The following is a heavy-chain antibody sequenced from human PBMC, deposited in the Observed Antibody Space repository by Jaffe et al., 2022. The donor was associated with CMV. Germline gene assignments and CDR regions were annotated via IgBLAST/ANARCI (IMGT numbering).Heavy chain of an antibody. CDR2: IRSKAYGGTT. CDR3: SRSYFDWLYFDY. J-gene: IGHJ4*02. Sequence: EVQLVESGGGLVKPGRSLRLSCTASGFTFGDYAMSWFRQAPGKGLEWVGFIRSKAYGGTTEYAASVKGRFTISRDDSKSIAYLQMNSLKTEDTAVYYCSRSYFDWLYFDYWGQGTLVTVSS. CDR1: GFTFGDYA. V-gene: IGHV3-49*05. D-gene: IGHD3-9*01.